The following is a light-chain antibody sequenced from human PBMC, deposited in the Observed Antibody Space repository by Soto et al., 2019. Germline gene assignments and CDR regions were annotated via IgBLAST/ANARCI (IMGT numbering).Light chain of an antibody. CDR2: KAS. V-gene: IGKV1-5*03. CDR3: QQYNSYSLT. J-gene: IGKJ3*01. CDR1: QSISSW. Sequence: DIQMTQSPSTLSASVGDRVTITCRASQSISSWLAWYQQKPGKAPKLLIYKASSLESGVPSRFSSSGSGTEFTLTISILQPDDFATYYCQQYNSYSLTFGPGTKVDIK.